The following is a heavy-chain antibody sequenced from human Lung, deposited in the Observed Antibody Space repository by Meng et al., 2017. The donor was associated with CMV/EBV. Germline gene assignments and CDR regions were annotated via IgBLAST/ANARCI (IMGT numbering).Heavy chain of an antibody. D-gene: IGHD3-10*01. CDR2: IPHRGSS. CDR1: GDSITNHNW. V-gene: IGHV4-4*02. J-gene: IGHJ1*01. Sequence: VELRESGPALVQASETLSLTCAVSGDSITNHNWWAWVRQPPGKGLEWIGEIPHRGSSAYNPSLKSRVSMSIDKSKNQFSLKLTSVTAADTAVYHCLRRSGGSVWGQGTLVTVSS. CDR3: LRRSGGSV.